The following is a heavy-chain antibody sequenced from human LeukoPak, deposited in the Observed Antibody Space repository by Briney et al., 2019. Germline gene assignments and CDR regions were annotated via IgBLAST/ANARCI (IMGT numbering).Heavy chain of an antibody. V-gene: IGHV3-21*01. J-gene: IGHJ4*02. Sequence: GGSLRLSCAASGLTFSMPPMDWVRQAPGKGLEWVSSISSSSSYIYYADSVKGRFTISRDNAKNSLYLQMNSLRAEDTAVYYCARSHETSYYDSSGYYSGSYYFDYWGQGTLVTVSS. D-gene: IGHD3-22*01. CDR1: GLTFSMPP. CDR2: ISSSSSYI. CDR3: ARSHETSYYDSSGYYSGSYYFDY.